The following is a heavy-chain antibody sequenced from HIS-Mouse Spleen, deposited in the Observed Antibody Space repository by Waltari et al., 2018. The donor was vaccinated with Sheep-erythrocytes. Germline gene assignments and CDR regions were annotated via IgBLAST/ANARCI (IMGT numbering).Heavy chain of an antibody. V-gene: IGHV1-69*04. CDR3: AQTGATTPHFDY. CDR2: GIPILGIA. J-gene: IGHJ4*02. D-gene: IGHD1-26*01. Sequence: QVQLVQSGAEVKKPGSSVKVSCKASGGTFSSYAISWVRQAPGQGLEWMGRGIPILGIANDEQKCQGRVTITADKSTSTAYMELSSLRSEDTAVYYCAQTGATTPHFDYWGQGTLVTVSS. CDR1: GGTFSSYA.